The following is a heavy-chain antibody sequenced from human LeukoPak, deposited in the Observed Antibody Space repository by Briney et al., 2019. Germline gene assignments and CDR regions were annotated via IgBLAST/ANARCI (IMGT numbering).Heavy chain of an antibody. J-gene: IGHJ6*03. Sequence: ASVKVSCKASGYTFTGYYMHWVRQAPGQGLEWMGWINPNSGGTNYAQKFQGRVTMTRDMSTSTVYMELSSLRSEDTAVYYCAKSKGNGRYYYYYMDVWGKGTTVTVSS. D-gene: IGHD1-1*01. V-gene: IGHV1-2*02. CDR1: GYTFTGYY. CDR3: AKSKGNGRYYYYYMDV. CDR2: INPNSGGT.